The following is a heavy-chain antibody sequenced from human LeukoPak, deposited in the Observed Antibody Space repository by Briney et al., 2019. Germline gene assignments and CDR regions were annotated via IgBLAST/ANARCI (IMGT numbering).Heavy chain of an antibody. CDR2: IYHSGST. Sequence: SETLSLTCTVSGYSISSGYYWGWIRPPPGKGLERIGSIYHSGSTYYNPSLKSRVTISVDTSKNQFSLKLSSVTAADTAVYYCARVGGYDYYRRYYFDYWGQGTLVTVSS. CDR1: GYSISSGYY. D-gene: IGHD5-12*01. J-gene: IGHJ4*02. V-gene: IGHV4-38-2*02. CDR3: ARVGGYDYYRRYYFDY.